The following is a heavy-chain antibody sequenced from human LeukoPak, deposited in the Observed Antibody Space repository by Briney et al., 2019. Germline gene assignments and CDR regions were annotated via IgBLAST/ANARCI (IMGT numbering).Heavy chain of an antibody. CDR1: GYTFTSYG. Sequence: ASVKVSCKASGYTFTSYGISWVRQAPGQGLEWMGWISAYNGNTNYAQKLQGRVTMTTDTSTSTAYMELRSLRSDDTAVYYCARHSAVVAATAYDYWGQGTLVTVSS. V-gene: IGHV1-18*01. CDR2: ISAYNGNT. D-gene: IGHD2-15*01. J-gene: IGHJ4*02. CDR3: ARHSAVVAATAYDY.